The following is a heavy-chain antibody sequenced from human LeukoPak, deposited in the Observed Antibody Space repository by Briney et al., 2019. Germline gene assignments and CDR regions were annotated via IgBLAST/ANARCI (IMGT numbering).Heavy chain of an antibody. CDR2: ISGSSASI. Sequence: PGGSLRLSCAASGFSFSTYTVNWVRQAPGKGLEWVSCISGSSASIYYADSVQGRFTISRDNTKKSLFLQMNSLRAEDTAVYYCVRAMQMTTIGPGYWGQGTLVTVSS. J-gene: IGHJ4*02. CDR1: GFSFSTYT. CDR3: VRAMQMTTIGPGY. V-gene: IGHV3-21*01. D-gene: IGHD5-24*01.